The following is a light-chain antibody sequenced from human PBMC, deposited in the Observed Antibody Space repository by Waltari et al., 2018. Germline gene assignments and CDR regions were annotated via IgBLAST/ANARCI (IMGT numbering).Light chain of an antibody. CDR1: QSITSY. CDR3: QQSYSPPWT. Sequence: DINMTQSTSSLSASVGDRVTITCRSSQSITSYLNWYQQKSGRAPKVLIYGASNLQRGVPSRFSGSGSGTDFTLTISSLQSEDFATYFCQQSYSPPWTFGQGTKVDIK. J-gene: IGKJ1*01. V-gene: IGKV1-39*01. CDR2: GAS.